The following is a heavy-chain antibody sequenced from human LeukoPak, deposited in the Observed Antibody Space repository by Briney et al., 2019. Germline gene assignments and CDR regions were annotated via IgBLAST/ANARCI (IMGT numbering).Heavy chain of an antibody. CDR2: ISGSGGST. V-gene: IGHV3-23*01. J-gene: IGHJ1*01. Sequence: QPGGSLILSCAASGFTFSSYAMSWVRQAPGKGLEWVSAISGSGGSTYYADSVKGRFTISRDDAKNSLYLQMNSLRAEDTAVYYCARGVIQHWGQGTLVTVSS. CDR3: ARGVIQH. CDR1: GFTFSSYA.